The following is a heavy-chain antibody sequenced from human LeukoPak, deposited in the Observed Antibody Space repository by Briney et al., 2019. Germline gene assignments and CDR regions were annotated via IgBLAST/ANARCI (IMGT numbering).Heavy chain of an antibody. CDR1: GFTFDDYA. Sequence: PGGSLRLSCAASGFTFDDYAMHWVRQAPGKGLEWVSGISWNSGSIGYADSVKGRFTISRDNSKNTLYLQMNSLRAEDTAVYCCAKGVPPLDYFDYWGQGTLVTVSS. V-gene: IGHV3-9*01. J-gene: IGHJ4*02. CDR3: AKGVPPLDYFDY. CDR2: ISWNSGSI.